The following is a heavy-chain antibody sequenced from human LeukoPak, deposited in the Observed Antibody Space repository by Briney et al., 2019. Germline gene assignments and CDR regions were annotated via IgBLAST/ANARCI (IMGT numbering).Heavy chain of an antibody. CDR3: AAAGYCSSTSCYGGDRFDY. Sequence: SVKVSCKAFGFTFTSSAVQWVRQARGQRLEWIGWIVVGSGNTNYAQKFQERVTITRDMSTSTAYMELSSLRSEDTAVYYCAAAGYCSSTSCYGGDRFDYWGQGTLVTVSS. D-gene: IGHD2-2*01. CDR1: GFTFTSSA. CDR2: IVVGSGNT. V-gene: IGHV1-58*01. J-gene: IGHJ4*02.